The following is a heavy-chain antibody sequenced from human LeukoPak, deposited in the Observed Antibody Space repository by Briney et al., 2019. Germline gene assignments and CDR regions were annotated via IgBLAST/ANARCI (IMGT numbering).Heavy chain of an antibody. CDR2: IWHDGSNK. Sequence: PGGSLRLSCAASGFTFSDYGMHRVCQAPGKGLEWVAVIWHDGSNKYYADSVQGRFTISRDSSKNTLYLQMNSLRAEDTAVYYCAKDGDAGTSYYFYYMDVWGKGTTVTVSS. CDR1: GFTFSDYG. D-gene: IGHD7-27*01. J-gene: IGHJ6*03. CDR3: AKDGDAGTSYYFYYMDV. V-gene: IGHV3-33*06.